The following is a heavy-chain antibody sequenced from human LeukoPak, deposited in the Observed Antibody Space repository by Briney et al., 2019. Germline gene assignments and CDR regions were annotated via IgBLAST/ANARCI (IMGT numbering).Heavy chain of an antibody. V-gene: IGHV3-48*02. CDR2: VSGSSNTI. J-gene: IGHJ4*02. CDR3: ARGWDHFDF. D-gene: IGHD1-26*01. Sequence: WVRQAPGKGLEWVSYVSGSSNTIYYADSVKGRFTISRDNANNSLSLQMSSLRDEDTAVYFCARGWDHFDFWGQGTLVTVSS.